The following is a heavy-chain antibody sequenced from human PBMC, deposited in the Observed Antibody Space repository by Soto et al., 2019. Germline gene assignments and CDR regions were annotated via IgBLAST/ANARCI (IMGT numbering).Heavy chain of an antibody. V-gene: IGHV3-30-3*01. D-gene: IGHD2-15*01. CDR1: GFTFSSYA. CDR3: AREREDTYYFDY. Sequence: SLRLSCAASGFTFSSYAMHWVRQAPGKGLEWVAVISYDGSNKYYADSVKGRFTISRDNSKNTLYLQMNSLRAEDTAVYYCAREREDTYYFDYWGQGTLVTVSS. CDR2: ISYDGSNK. J-gene: IGHJ4*02.